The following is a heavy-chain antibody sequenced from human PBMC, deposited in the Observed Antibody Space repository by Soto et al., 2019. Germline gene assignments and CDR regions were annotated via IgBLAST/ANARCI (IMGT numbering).Heavy chain of an antibody. CDR1: GGSISSGGYS. CDR3: ARVPGL. Sequence: QLQLQESGSGLVKPSQTLSLTCAVSGGSISSGGYSWSWIRQPPGKGLEWIGYIYHSGSTYYNPSPXSXLTISVARSKTQFSLQLSSVTAADTAVYYCARVPGLWGRGTLVTVSS. V-gene: IGHV4-30-2*01. CDR2: IYHSGST. J-gene: IGHJ2*01.